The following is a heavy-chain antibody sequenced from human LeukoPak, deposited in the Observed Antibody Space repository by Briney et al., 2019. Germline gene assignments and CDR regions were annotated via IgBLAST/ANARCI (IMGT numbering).Heavy chain of an antibody. CDR3: ARGAGFDYDSSGYVN. CDR2: VSSSSYI. J-gene: IGHJ4*02. D-gene: IGHD3-22*01. CDR1: GFTFSSYS. V-gene: IGHV3-21*01. Sequence: PGGSLRLSCAASGFTFSSYSMNWVRQAPGKGLEWVSSVSSSSYIYYADSVKGRFTISRDNAKNSLYLQMNSLRAEDTAVYYCARGAGFDYDSSGYVNWGQGTLVTVSS.